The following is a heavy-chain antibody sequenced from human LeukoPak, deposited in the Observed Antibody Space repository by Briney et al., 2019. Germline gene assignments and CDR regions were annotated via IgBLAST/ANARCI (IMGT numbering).Heavy chain of an antibody. CDR2: IIPIFGTA. V-gene: IGHV1-69*13. CDR3: ARDSKSGYYSEGDDY. Sequence: SVKVSCKASGGTFSSYAISWVRQAPGQGLEWMGGIIPIFGTANYAQKFQGRVTITADESTSTAYMELSSLRSEDTAVYYCARDSKSGYYSEGDDYWGQGTLVTVSS. CDR1: GGTFSSYA. J-gene: IGHJ4*02. D-gene: IGHD3-22*01.